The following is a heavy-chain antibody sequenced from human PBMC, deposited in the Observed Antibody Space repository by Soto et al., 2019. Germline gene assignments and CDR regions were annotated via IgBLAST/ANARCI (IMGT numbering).Heavy chain of an antibody. V-gene: IGHV3-64*01. CDR2: INSNGGST. J-gene: IGHJ4*02. D-gene: IGHD1-26*01. Sequence: EVQLVESGGGLVQPGGSLRLSCAASGFTFSSYAMHWVRQAPGKGLEYVSTINSNGGSTYYANSVKGRFTISRDNSKNTLYLQMGSLRAEDMAVYYCAREGGSYSFDYWGQGTLVTVSS. CDR1: GFTFSSYA. CDR3: AREGGSYSFDY.